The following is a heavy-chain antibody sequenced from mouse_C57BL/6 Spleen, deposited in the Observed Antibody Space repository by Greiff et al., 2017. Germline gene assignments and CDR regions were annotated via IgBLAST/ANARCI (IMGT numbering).Heavy chain of an antibody. CDR3: TRSRTTVVDY. J-gene: IGHJ2*01. CDR2: IDPETGGT. V-gene: IGHV1-15*01. CDR1: GYTFTDYE. D-gene: IGHD1-1*01. Sequence: VQLQQSGAELVRPGASVTLSCKASGYTFTDYEMHWVKQTPVHGLEWIGAIDPETGGTAYNQKFKGKAILTADKSSSTAYMELRSLTSEDSAVYYCTRSRTTVVDYWGQGTPLTVSA.